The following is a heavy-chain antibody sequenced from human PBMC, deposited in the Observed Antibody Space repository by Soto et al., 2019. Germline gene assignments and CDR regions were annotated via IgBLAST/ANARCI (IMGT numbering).Heavy chain of an antibody. J-gene: IGHJ4*02. CDR3: ARESPTLTVAESY. D-gene: IGHD6-19*01. CDR1: GSIFSIFE. Sequence: SGGSLRLSXEVSGSIFSIFEMNWVRQAPGKGLEWISYISTAGNIIEYADSVKGRFTISRDNAKNSVYLEMKSLRVDDTAVYYCARESPTLTVAESYWGRGSLVTVSS. V-gene: IGHV3-48*03. CDR2: ISTAGNII.